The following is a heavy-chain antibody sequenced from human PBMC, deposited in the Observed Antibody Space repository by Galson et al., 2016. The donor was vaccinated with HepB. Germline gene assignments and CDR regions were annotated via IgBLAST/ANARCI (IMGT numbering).Heavy chain of an antibody. CDR1: GDSITSTNW. D-gene: IGHD2-8*01. CDR2: VYHVGST. J-gene: IGHJ6*02. Sequence: SETLSLTCAVSGDSITSTNWWTWVRQTPGKGLEWIGEVYHVGSTHYNPSLKSRVSISIDKSKTQFSLNLTSVTAADTAVYYCASRKNSYAIHYYYGMDVWGRGTTVTISS. CDR3: ASRKNSYAIHYYYGMDV. V-gene: IGHV4-4*02.